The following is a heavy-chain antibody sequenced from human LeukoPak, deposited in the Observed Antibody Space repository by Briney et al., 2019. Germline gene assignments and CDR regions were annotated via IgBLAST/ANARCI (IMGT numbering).Heavy chain of an antibody. Sequence: GGSLRLSCAASGFTFSSYAMHWVRQAPGKGLEYVSAISSNGGSTYYANSVKGRFTISRDNSKNTLYLQMGSLRAEDMAVYYCARSGYSYGSHLDYWDQGTLVTVSS. CDR1: GFTFSSYA. J-gene: IGHJ4*02. CDR3: ARSGYSYGSHLDY. D-gene: IGHD5-18*01. CDR2: ISSNGGST. V-gene: IGHV3-64*01.